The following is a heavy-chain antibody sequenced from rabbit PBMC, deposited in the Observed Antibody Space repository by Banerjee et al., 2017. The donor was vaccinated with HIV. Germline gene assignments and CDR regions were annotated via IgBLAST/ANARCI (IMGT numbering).Heavy chain of an antibody. CDR2: IVVAKGNT. CDR1: GFSLSNND. J-gene: IGHJ6*01. CDR3: ARDLAGVIGWNFGL. Sequence: QLKETGGGLVQPGESLTLSCKVSGFSLSNNDMSWVRQAPGKGLERIGVIVVAKGNTYYASWVNGRFTISSDNAQNTVFLQLHSLTAADTATYFCARDLAGVIGWNFGLWGPGTLVT. V-gene: IGHV1S7*01. D-gene: IGHD4-1*01.